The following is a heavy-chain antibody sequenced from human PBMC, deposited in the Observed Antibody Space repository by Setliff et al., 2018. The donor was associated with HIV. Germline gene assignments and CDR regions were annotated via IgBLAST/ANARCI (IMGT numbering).Heavy chain of an antibody. CDR3: ARDPGYTSGSTFHFDY. V-gene: IGHV4-31*03. CDR2: IYYSGST. J-gene: IGHJ4*02. D-gene: IGHD5-18*01. Sequence: SETLSLTCTVSGVSVNSGGYYWNWIRQHPGKGLEWIGHIYYSGSTYDNPSLKSRISISIDTSKNQFSLKLNSVTAADTAVYYCARDPGYTSGSTFHFDYWGQGTLVTVSS. CDR1: GVSVNSGGYY.